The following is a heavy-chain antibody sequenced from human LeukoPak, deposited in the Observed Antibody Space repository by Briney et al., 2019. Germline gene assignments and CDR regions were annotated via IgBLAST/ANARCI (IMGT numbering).Heavy chain of an antibody. Sequence: GGSLRLSCTASGFTFSSFSMNWVRQSPGKGLEWISSFSNHNAIFYADSVKGRFTISRDNARNSLYLQMFSLKVEDTAVYYCAREQTRGGDLDYWGQGAQITVSS. CDR1: GFTFSSFS. V-gene: IGHV3-69-1*01. J-gene: IGHJ4*02. CDR2: FSNHNAI. D-gene: IGHD2-21*02. CDR3: AREQTRGGDLDY.